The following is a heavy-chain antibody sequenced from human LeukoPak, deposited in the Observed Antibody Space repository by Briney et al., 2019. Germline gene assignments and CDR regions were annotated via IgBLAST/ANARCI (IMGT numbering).Heavy chain of an antibody. Sequence: SETLSLTCTVSGGSISNYYWTWIRQPPGKGLEWIGYIYYSGSTYYNPSLKSRVTISVDTSKNQFSLKLSSVTAADTAVYYCARRAPPGLWFGERYFDYWGQGTLVTVSS. V-gene: IGHV4-59*04. CDR2: IYYSGST. D-gene: IGHD3-10*01. CDR3: ARRAPPGLWFGERYFDY. J-gene: IGHJ4*02. CDR1: GGSISNYY.